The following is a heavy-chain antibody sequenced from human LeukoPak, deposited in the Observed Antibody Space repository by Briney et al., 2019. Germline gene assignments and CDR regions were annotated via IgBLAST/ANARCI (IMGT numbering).Heavy chain of an antibody. CDR2: ISSSSSYI. V-gene: IGHV3-21*01. D-gene: IGHD6-19*01. CDR3: ARSIAVAGGLDY. J-gene: IGHJ4*02. CDR1: GFTFSSYS. Sequence: GGSLRLSCAASGFTFSSYSMNWVRQAPGKGLEWVSSISSSSSYIYYADSVKGRFTISRDNAKNSLYLQMNSLRAEGTAVYYCARSIAVAGGLDYWGQGTLVTVSS.